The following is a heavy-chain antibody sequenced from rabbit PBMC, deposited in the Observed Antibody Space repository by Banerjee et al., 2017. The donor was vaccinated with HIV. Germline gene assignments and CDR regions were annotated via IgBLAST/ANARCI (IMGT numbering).Heavy chain of an antibody. D-gene: IGHD2-1*01. J-gene: IGHJ6*01. CDR1: GLDFSSNV. V-gene: IGHV1S47*01. CDR3: ARDREGDDYGDWDL. Sequence: QEQLVESGGGLVKPEGSLTLTCKASGLDFSSNVMCWVRQAPGKGPEWIACIYNGDGGTDYASWAKGRFTISKTSSTTVTLQMTSLTAADTATYFCARDREGDDYGDWDLWGPGTLVTVS. CDR2: IYNGDGGT.